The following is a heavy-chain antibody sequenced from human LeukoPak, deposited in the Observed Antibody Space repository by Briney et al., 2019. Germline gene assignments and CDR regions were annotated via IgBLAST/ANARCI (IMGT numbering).Heavy chain of an antibody. D-gene: IGHD5-12*01. CDR1: GFTLGSYS. CDR2: ISYDGRNT. J-gene: IGHJ4*02. Sequence: GGSLRLSCAASGFTLGSYSMHWVRQAPGKGLEWVAVISYDGRNTYYAKSVKGRFTISRDDSKNTLYLQMNSLRADDTAVYYCARNSVATGYYFDYWGQGTLVTVSS. V-gene: IGHV3-30*04. CDR3: ARNSVATGYYFDY.